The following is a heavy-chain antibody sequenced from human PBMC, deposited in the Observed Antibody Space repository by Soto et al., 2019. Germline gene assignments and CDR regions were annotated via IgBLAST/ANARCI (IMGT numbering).Heavy chain of an antibody. CDR3: TSNYYYDSSGYYYFDY. CDR2: IIPIFGTA. CDR1: GGTFSSYA. V-gene: IGHV1-69*01. Sequence: QVQLVQSGAEVKKPGSSVKVSCKASGGTFSSYAISWVRQAPGQRLEWMGGIIPIFGTANYAQKFQGRVTITADESTSTAYMELSSLRSEDTAVYYCTSNYYYDSSGYYYFDYWGQGTLVTVSS. D-gene: IGHD3-22*01. J-gene: IGHJ4*02.